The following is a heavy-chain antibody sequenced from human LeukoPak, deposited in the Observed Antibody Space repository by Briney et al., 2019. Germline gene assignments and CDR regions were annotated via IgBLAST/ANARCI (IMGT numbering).Heavy chain of an antibody. CDR1: GGSISGYY. Sequence: PSETLSLTCTVSGGSISGYYWSWIRQPPGKGLEWIGYIYYSGSTNYNPSLKSRVTISVDTSKNQFSLKLSSVTAADTAVYYCARVEAAVAGNWFDPWGQGTLVTVSS. V-gene: IGHV4-59*01. CDR3: ARVEAAVAGNWFDP. CDR2: IYYSGST. J-gene: IGHJ5*02. D-gene: IGHD6-19*01.